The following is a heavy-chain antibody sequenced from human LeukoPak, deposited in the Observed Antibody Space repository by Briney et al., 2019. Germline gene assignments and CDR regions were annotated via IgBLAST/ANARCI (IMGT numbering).Heavy chain of an antibody. J-gene: IGHJ4*02. CDR1: GYTFTSYY. CDR3: ARDIAKGDDFWSGYYGFDY. Sequence: ASVKVSCKASGYTFTSYYMHWVRQAPGQGLEWMGIINPSGGSTSYAQKFQGRVTMTRDTSTSTVYMELRSLRSDDTAVYYCARDIAKGDDFWSGYYGFDYWGQGTLVTVSS. V-gene: IGHV1-46*01. CDR2: INPSGGST. D-gene: IGHD3-3*01.